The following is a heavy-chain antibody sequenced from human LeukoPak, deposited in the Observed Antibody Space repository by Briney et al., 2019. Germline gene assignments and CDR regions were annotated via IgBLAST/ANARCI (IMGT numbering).Heavy chain of an antibody. CDR3: AKAPSGIPA. Sequence: PGGSLRLSCAASGFTFSSHVMSWVRQAPGKGLEWVSSISSGGSTTYYVDPVKGRFTISRDNSKNTLYLQMDTLRAEDTAVYYCAKAPSGIPAWGQGTLVTVSS. CDR2: ISSGGSTT. CDR1: GFTFSSHV. J-gene: IGHJ5*02. V-gene: IGHV3-23*01. D-gene: IGHD5-18*01.